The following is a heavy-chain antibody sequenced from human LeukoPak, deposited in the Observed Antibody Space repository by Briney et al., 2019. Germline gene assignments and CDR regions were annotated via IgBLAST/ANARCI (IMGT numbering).Heavy chain of an antibody. CDR2: IYPGDSDT. CDR3: ARHNGRQGPPKTSYYYMDV. Sequence: GESLKISCKGSGYRFTDYWIAWVRQMPGKGLEWMGIIYPGDSDTRYSPSFQGQATISADKSISTAYLQWSSLKASDTAMYYCARHNGRQGPPKTSYYYMDVWGKGTTVTVSS. CDR1: GYRFTDYW. J-gene: IGHJ6*03. V-gene: IGHV5-51*01. D-gene: IGHD2-8*01.